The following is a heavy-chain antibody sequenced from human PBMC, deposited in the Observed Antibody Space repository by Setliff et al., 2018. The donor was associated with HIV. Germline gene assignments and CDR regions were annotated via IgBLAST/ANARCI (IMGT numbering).Heavy chain of an antibody. D-gene: IGHD6-19*01. Sequence: RASVKVSCKASGYTLTSYAMHWVRQAPGQRLEWMGWISAYNGNTDYAQKLQGRVTLTTDTSTSTAYMELRSLRSDDTAVYYCARDPPSSGWYRADYWGQGTLVTVSS. J-gene: IGHJ4*02. CDR1: GYTLTSYA. V-gene: IGHV1-18*01. CDR2: ISAYNGNT. CDR3: ARDPPSSGWYRADY.